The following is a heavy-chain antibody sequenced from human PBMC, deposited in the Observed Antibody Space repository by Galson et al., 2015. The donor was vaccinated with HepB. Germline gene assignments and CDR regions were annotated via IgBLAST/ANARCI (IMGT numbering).Heavy chain of an antibody. CDR1: GFPFSTFG. V-gene: IGHV3-33*01. D-gene: IGHD4/OR15-4a*01. J-gene: IGHJ4*02. Sequence: SLRLSCAASGFPFSTFGMHWVRQAPGRGLEWVAVIWHSGTNKYYADSVKGRFTISSGNSKNTLYLQMNSLRAEDTAVYYCARVGGDYGTFEYFLDHWGQGTLVTVSS. CDR2: IWHSGTNK. CDR3: ARVGGDYGTFEYFLDH.